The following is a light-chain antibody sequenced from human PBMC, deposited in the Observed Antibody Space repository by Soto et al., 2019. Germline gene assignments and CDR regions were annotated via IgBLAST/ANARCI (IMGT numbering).Light chain of an antibody. Sequence: EIVLTQSPGTLSLSPGERATLSCRASESVSSNNLAWYQHRPGRAPRLLIYGASSRATGIPDRFSVSGSGTDFTLTISRLEPEDFAVYFCQQYGSPYTFGQGTKLEIK. CDR2: GAS. J-gene: IGKJ2*01. CDR1: ESVSSNN. V-gene: IGKV3-20*01. CDR3: QQYGSPYT.